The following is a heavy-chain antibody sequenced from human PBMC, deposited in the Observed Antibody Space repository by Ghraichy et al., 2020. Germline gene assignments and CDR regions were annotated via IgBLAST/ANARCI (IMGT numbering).Heavy chain of an antibody. CDR2: INHSGST. D-gene: IGHD5-24*01. Sequence: SETLSLTCAVYGGSFSGYYWSWIRQPPGKGLEWIGEINHSGSTNYNPSLKSRVTISVDTSKNQFSLKLSSVTAADTAVYYCARGPAVEMATTSYAEYFQHWGQGTLVTVSS. CDR3: ARGPAVEMATTSYAEYFQH. V-gene: IGHV4-34*01. CDR1: GGSFSGYY. J-gene: IGHJ1*01.